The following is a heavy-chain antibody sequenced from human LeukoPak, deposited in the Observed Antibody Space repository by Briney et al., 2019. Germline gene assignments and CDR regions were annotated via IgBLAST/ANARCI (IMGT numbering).Heavy chain of an antibody. CDR2: IYYSGST. D-gene: IGHD2-15*01. CDR1: GGSISSYY. Sequence: SETLSLTCTVSGGSISSYYWSWIRQPPGKGLEWIGYIYYSGSTNYNPSLKSRVTISVDTSKNQFSLKLSSVTAADTAVYYCARHPSRYCSGGSCTDFDYWGQGTLVTVSS. CDR3: ARHPSRYCSGGSCTDFDY. J-gene: IGHJ4*02. V-gene: IGHV4-59*08.